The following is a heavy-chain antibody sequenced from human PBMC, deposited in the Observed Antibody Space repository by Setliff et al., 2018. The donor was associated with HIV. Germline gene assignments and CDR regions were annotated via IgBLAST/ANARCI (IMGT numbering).Heavy chain of an antibody. CDR1: GGSISSYY. CDR2: IHSSGST. V-gene: IGHV4-4*09. J-gene: IGHJ2*01. CDR3: ARSALWFGEADWYFDL. Sequence: PSETLSLTCTVSGGSISSYYWSWIRQPPGKGLEWIGNIHSSGSTNYNPSLKSRVTMSEDTSKDQFSLKLRSVTAVDTAVYYCARSALWFGEADWYFDLWGRGTLVTVSS. D-gene: IGHD3-10*01.